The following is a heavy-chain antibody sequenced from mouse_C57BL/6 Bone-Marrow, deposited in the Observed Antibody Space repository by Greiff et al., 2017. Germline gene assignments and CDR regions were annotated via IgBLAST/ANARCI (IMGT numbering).Heavy chain of an antibody. CDR2: IYPGSGNT. CDR3: ASSIYYDYGAY. V-gene: IGHV1-66*01. Sequence: VQLQQSGPELVKPGASVKISCKASGYSFTSYYIHWVKQRPGQGLEWLGWIYPGSGNTKYNEKFKGKATLTADTSSSTAYMQLSSLTSEDSAVYYCASSIYYDYGAYWGQGTLVTVSA. CDR1: GYSFTSYY. J-gene: IGHJ3*01. D-gene: IGHD2-4*01.